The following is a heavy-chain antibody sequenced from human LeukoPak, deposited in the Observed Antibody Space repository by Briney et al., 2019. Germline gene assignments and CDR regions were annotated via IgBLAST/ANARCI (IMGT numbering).Heavy chain of an antibody. V-gene: IGHV3-11*01. Sequence: PGGSLRLSCAASGFTFSDYYMSWIRQDPGKGLEWISYISGTSTAIHYADSVKGRFTISRDNSKNTLYLQMNSLRAEDTAVYYCAKDLLYYYGSGSSFDYWGQGTLVTVSS. CDR2: ISGTSTAI. D-gene: IGHD3-10*01. J-gene: IGHJ4*02. CDR1: GFTFSDYY. CDR3: AKDLLYYYGSGSSFDY.